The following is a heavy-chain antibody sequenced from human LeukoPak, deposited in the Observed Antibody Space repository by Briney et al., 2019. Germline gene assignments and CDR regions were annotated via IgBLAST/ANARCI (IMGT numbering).Heavy chain of an antibody. D-gene: IGHD2-8*01. CDR2: ISAYNGNT. V-gene: IGHV1-18*01. J-gene: IGHJ4*02. CDR1: GYTFTSYG. CDR3: ARGYCTNGVCYYDY. Sequence: GASVKVSCKASGYTFTSYGISWVRQAPGQGLEWMGWISAYNGNTNYAQKLQGRVTMTTDTSTSTAYMELRSLRSDDTAVYHCARGYCTNGVCYYDYWGQGTLVTVSS.